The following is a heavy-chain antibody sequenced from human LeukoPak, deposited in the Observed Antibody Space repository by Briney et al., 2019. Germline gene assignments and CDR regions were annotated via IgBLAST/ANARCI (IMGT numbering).Heavy chain of an antibody. J-gene: IGHJ6*02. Sequence: SETLSLTCAVFGGSFSGYYWSWIRQSPEKGLEWIGEMSHAGATNYNPSLKSRVTVSVDTSKKQFSLNLRSVTAADTAVYYCARGLHYNILTGGMDVWGQGTTVIVSS. D-gene: IGHD3-9*01. CDR1: GGSFSGYY. CDR3: ARGLHYNILTGGMDV. V-gene: IGHV4-34*01. CDR2: MSHAGAT.